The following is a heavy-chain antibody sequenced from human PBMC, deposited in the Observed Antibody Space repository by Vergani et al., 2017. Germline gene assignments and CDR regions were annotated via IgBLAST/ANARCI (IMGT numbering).Heavy chain of an antibody. Sequence: QVQLVQSGAEVKEPGSSVKVSCKASGGTFSSYAISWVRQAPGQGLEWMGGIIPIFGTAKYAQKFQGRVTITADESTSTAYMELSSLRSEDTAVYYCARARYQLLWVPLFDYWGQGTLVTVSS. J-gene: IGHJ4*02. D-gene: IGHD2-2*01. CDR1: GGTFSSYA. CDR2: IIPIFGTA. CDR3: ARARYQLLWVPLFDY. V-gene: IGHV1-69*12.